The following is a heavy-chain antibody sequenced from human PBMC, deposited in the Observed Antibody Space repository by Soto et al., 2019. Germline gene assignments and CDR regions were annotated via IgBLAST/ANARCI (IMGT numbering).Heavy chain of an antibody. V-gene: IGHV3-11*01. J-gene: IGHJ6*03. CDR2: ISSSGSTI. Sequence: QVQLVESGGGLVKPGGSLRLSCAASGFTFSDYYMSWIRQAPGKGLEWVSYISSSGSTIYYADSVKARFTISRDNAKNSLYLQRTSLRAEDPAVYYCARAVAAAAYYYYYYYYMDVWRKGTTVTVPS. CDR1: GFTFSDYY. D-gene: IGHD6-13*01. CDR3: ARAVAAAAYYYYYYYYMDV.